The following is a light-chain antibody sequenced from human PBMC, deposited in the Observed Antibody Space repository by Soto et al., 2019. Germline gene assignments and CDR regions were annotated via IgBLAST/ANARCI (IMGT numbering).Light chain of an antibody. CDR3: SSYTSSRPVV. Sequence: QSALTQPASVSGSPGQSITISCTGTSSDVGGYNYVSWYQQHPGKAPKLMIYDVSNRPSGVSNRFSGSKSGNTASLTISGVQAEEEADYYCSSYTSSRPVVFGRGTKLTVL. CDR2: DVS. J-gene: IGLJ2*01. CDR1: SSDVGGYNY. V-gene: IGLV2-14*01.